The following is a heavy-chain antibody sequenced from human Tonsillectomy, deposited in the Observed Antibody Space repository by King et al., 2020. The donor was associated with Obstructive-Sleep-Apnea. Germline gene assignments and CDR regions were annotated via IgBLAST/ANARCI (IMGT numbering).Heavy chain of an antibody. V-gene: IGHV3-11*01. J-gene: IGHJ4*02. CDR1: GFTFSDYY. D-gene: IGHD6-19*01. CDR3: ARDTLSVAGDYFDY. Sequence: VQLVESGGGLVKPGGSLRLSCAASGFTFSDYYMSWIRQAPGKGLEWVSYISSSGANIYYADPVRGRFTISRDSAKNSLYLQMNSLRAEDTAVYYCARDTLSVAGDYFDYWGQGTLVTVSS. CDR2: ISSSGANI.